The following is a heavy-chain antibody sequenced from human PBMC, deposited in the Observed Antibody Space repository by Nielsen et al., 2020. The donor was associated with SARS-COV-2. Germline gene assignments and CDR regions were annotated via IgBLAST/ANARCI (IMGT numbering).Heavy chain of an antibody. CDR1: GYSYTSYW. D-gene: IGHD3-10*01. CDR3: AREGQDASGTERRGMDV. J-gene: IGHJ6*02. CDR2: IDPTDSYT. V-gene: IGHV5-10-1*04. Sequence: GESLKISCKGSGYSYTSYWITWVRQMPGKGLEWMGNIDPTDSYTNFSPSFQGQVTISADKSISTAYLQWSSLKASDTAIYYCAREGQDASGTERRGMDVWGQGTTVTVSS.